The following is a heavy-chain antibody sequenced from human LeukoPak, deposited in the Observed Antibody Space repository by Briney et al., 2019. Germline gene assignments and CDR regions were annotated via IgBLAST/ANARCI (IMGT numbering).Heavy chain of an antibody. Sequence: ASVKVSCKASGYRFTSYGISWVRQAPGQGLEWMGWISAYNGNTNYAQKLQGRVTMTTDTSTSTAYMELRSLRSDDTAVYYCARGGDGDILTGLVFDYWGQGALVTVSS. CDR1: GYRFTSYG. V-gene: IGHV1-18*01. J-gene: IGHJ4*02. CDR3: ARGGDGDILTGLVFDY. CDR2: ISAYNGNT. D-gene: IGHD3-9*01.